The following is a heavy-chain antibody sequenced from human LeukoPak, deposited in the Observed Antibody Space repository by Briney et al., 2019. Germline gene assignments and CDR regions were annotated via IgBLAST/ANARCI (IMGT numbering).Heavy chain of an antibody. J-gene: IGHJ4*02. D-gene: IGHD2-2*01. Sequence: GGSLRLSCAASGFTFSSYAMSWVRQAPGKGLEWVSAISGSGGSTYYADSVKGRFTISRDNSKNTLYLQMNSLRAEDTAVYYCATDTSRSPIVVVPAAIHRDYWGQGTLVTVSS. CDR3: ATDTSRSPIVVVPAAIHRDY. CDR1: GFTFSSYA. V-gene: IGHV3-23*01. CDR2: ISGSGGST.